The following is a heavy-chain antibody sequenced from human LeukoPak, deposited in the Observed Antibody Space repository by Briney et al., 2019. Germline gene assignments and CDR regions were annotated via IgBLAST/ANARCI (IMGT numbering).Heavy chain of an antibody. CDR3: ARKIPGTSYFES. CDR1: GFTFSIFE. Sequence: GGSLRLSCAVSGFTFSIFEMNWVRQAPGKGLEWVSYITGNGNNIYYADSVKGRFTISRDNARNSLDLQMSSLRAEDTAVYYCARKIPGTSYFESWGQGTLVTVSS. CDR2: ITGNGNNI. V-gene: IGHV3-48*03. J-gene: IGHJ4*02. D-gene: IGHD1-7*01.